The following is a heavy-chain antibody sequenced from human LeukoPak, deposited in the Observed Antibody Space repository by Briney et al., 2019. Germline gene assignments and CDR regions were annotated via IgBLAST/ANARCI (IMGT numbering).Heavy chain of an antibody. CDR1: GFTFGDYA. CDR3: TSSLWFGELMPY. Sequence: PGRSLRLSCTASGFTFGDYAMSWVRQAPGKGLEWVGFIRSKAYGGTTEYAASVKGRFTISRDDSKSIAYLQMNSLKTEDTAVYYCTSSLWFGELMPYWGQGTLVTVPS. V-gene: IGHV3-49*04. J-gene: IGHJ4*02. D-gene: IGHD3-10*01. CDR2: IRSKAYGGTT.